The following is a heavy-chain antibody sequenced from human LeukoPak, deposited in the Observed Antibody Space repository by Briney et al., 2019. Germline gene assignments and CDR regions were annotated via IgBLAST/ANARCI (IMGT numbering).Heavy chain of an antibody. Sequence: SETLSLTCAVSGYSISSGYYWGWIRQPPGKGLEWLGSIYHSGSTYYNPSLKSRVTISVDTSKNQFSLKLISVTAADTAGYYCARYVGPTRGYCSSTICFSPFFGLWGQGTLVTVSS. CDR2: IYHSGST. CDR3: ARYVGPTRGYCSSTICFSPFFGL. J-gene: IGHJ5*02. CDR1: GYSISSGYY. D-gene: IGHD2-2*01. V-gene: IGHV4-38-2*01.